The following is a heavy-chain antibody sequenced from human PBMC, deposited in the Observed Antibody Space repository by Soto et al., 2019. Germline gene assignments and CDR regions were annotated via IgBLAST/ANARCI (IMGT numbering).Heavy chain of an antibody. J-gene: IGHJ4*02. CDR1: GGTFSSYA. CDR3: AREGDSSGYYPYYFDY. CDR2: IIPIFGTA. Sequence: SVKVSCKASGGTFSSYAISWVRQAPGQGLEWMGGIIPIFGTANYAQKFQGRVTITADESTSTAYMELSSLRSEDAAVYYCAREGDSSGYYPYYFDYWGQGTLVTVSS. V-gene: IGHV1-69*13. D-gene: IGHD3-22*01.